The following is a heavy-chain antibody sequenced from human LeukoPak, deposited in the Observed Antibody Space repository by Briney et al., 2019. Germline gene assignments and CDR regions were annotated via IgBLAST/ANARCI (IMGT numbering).Heavy chain of an antibody. CDR1: GYTFTGYY. V-gene: IGHV1-2*02. CDR2: INPNSGGT. J-gene: IGHJ5*02. Sequence: ASVKVSCKASGYTFTGYYMHWVRQAPGQGLEWMGWINPNSGGTNYAQKFQGRVTMTRDTSISTAYMELSRLRSDDTAVYYCARDPLYYYDSSGYYFGNWFDPWGQGTLVTVSS. D-gene: IGHD3-22*01. CDR3: ARDPLYYYDSSGYYFGNWFDP.